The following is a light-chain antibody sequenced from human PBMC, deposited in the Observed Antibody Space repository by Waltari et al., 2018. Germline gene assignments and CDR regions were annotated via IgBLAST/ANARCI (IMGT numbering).Light chain of an antibody. V-gene: IGKV4-1*01. J-gene: IGKJ4*01. CDR1: QSVLHRSNNKNY. Sequence: DIVMTQSPDSLALSLGDRATINCQSNQSVLHRSNNKNYLRWFQQKAGQPPKVLIKWATSRESGVPERFSGSGSETDFTLTISSLQAEDVAVYYCQQYYSAPPTFGGGTKVEIK. CDR3: QQYYSAPPT. CDR2: WAT.